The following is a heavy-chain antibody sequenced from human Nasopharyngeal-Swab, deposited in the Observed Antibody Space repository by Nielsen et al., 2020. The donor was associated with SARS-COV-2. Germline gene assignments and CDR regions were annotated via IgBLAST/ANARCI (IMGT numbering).Heavy chain of an antibody. J-gene: IGHJ6*02. D-gene: IGHD3-3*01. V-gene: IGHV1-18*01. CDR1: GYTFTSYG. CDR2: ISAYNGNT. Sequence: ASVKVSCKASGYTFTSYGISWVRQAPGQGLEWMGWISAYNGNTNYAQKLQGRVTMTTDTSTSTAYMELRSLRSDDTAVYYCARASHRVGSYYDFWSGYYRDYYYYGMDVWGQGTTVTRLL. CDR3: ARASHRVGSYYDFWSGYYRDYYYYGMDV.